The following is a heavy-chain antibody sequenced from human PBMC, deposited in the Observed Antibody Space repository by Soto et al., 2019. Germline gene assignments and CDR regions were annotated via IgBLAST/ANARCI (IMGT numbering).Heavy chain of an antibody. V-gene: IGHV3-33*01. CDR2: IWYDGSNK. J-gene: IGHJ4*02. Sequence: QVQLVESGGGVVQPGRSLRLSCAASGFTFSSYGMHWVRQAPGKGLEWVAVIWYDGSNKYYADSVEGRFTISRDNSKNTLYLQMNSLRAEDTAVYYCARRLRWYLPIDYWGQGTLVTVSS. CDR3: ARRLRWYLPIDY. CDR1: GFTFSSYG. D-gene: IGHD4-17*01.